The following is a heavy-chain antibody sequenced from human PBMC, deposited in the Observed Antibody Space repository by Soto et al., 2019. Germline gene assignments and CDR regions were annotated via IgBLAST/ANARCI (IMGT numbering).Heavy chain of an antibody. CDR2: ISGSGGST. D-gene: IGHD1-26*01. Sequence: EVQLLESGGGLVQPGGSLRLSCAASGFTFSSYAMRWVRQAPGKGLEWVSAISGSGGSTYYAESVKGRFTISRDNSENTLYLQMNSLRAEDTAVYYCARRGSGSYYDYWGQGTLVTVSS. CDR3: ARRGSGSYYDY. J-gene: IGHJ4*02. V-gene: IGHV3-23*01. CDR1: GFTFSSYA.